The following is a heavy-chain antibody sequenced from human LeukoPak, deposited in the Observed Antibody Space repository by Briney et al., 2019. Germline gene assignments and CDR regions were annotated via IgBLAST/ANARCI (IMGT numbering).Heavy chain of an antibody. Sequence: GGSLRLSCAASGFTFSSYSMDWVRQAPGKGLEWVSYISSSSRYIYYADSVRGRFTISRDNAENSLYLQMNGLRAEGTAVYYCVRDRGDSGLYIADFDYWGQGALVTASS. V-gene: IGHV3-21*01. D-gene: IGHD6-19*01. CDR3: VRDRGDSGLYIADFDY. J-gene: IGHJ4*02. CDR2: ISSSSRYI. CDR1: GFTFSSYS.